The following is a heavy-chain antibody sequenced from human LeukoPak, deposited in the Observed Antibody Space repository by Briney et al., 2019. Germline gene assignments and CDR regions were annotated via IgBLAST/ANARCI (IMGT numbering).Heavy chain of an antibody. D-gene: IGHD3-9*01. CDR1: GGSISISSYY. Sequence: PSETLSLTCTVSGGSISISSYYWGWIRQPPGKGLEWIGCIHYGGSTHYNPSLKSRATISVDTSKNQFSLRLSSVTAADTAVYFCARHTKYYDILTGYYPGAFDIWGQGTMVTVSS. CDR2: IHYGGST. J-gene: IGHJ3*02. V-gene: IGHV4-39*01. CDR3: ARHTKYYDILTGYYPGAFDI.